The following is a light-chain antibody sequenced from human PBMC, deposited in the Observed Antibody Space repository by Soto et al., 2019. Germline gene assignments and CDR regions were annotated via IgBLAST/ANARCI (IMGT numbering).Light chain of an antibody. CDR3: CSYAGSNNYV. V-gene: IGLV2-8*01. J-gene: IGLJ1*01. CDR1: SSDVGGYKY. CDR2: EVS. Sequence: QSALTQPPSASGSPGQSVTISCTGTSSDVGGYKYVSWFQQHPGKAPKLMICEVSKRPSGVPDRFSGFRSGNTASLTVSGLQAEDEADYYCCSYAGSNNYVFGTGTKVTVL.